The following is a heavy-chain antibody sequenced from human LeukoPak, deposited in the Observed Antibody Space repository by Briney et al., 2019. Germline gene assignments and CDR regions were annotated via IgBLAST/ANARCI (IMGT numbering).Heavy chain of an antibody. CDR2: LSYDGSNK. CDR1: GFTFSSYA. J-gene: IGHJ4*02. Sequence: PGGSLRLSCAASGFTFSSYAMHWVRQAPGKGLEWVAVLSYDGSNKYYADSVKGRFTISRDNSKNTLYLQMNSLRAEDTAVYYCGEVGRDWGQGTLVTVSS. CDR3: GEVGRD. D-gene: IGHD1-26*01. V-gene: IGHV3-30*04.